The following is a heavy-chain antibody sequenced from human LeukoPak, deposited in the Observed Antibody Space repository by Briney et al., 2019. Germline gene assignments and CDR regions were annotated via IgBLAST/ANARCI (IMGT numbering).Heavy chain of an antibody. CDR1: GFTFSSYW. V-gene: IGHV3-7*01. J-gene: IGHJ5*02. CDR3: ARERVVPAAKKGWFGP. Sequence: GGSLRLSCAASGFTFSSYWMSWVRQAPGKGLEWVANIKQDGSEKYYVDSVRGRFTISRDNAKNSLYLLMNSLRAEDTAVYYCARERVVPAAKKGWFGPWGQGTLVTVSS. D-gene: IGHD2-2*01. CDR2: IKQDGSEK.